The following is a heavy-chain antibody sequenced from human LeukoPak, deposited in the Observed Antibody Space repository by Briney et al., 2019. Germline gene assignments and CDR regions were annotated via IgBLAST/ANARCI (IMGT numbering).Heavy chain of an antibody. CDR3: ARARTGYSSSWYMSWFDP. J-gene: IGHJ5*02. CDR1: GGSFSGYY. V-gene: IGHV4-34*01. CDR2: INHSGST. D-gene: IGHD6-13*01. Sequence: SETLSLTCAVYGGSFSGYYWSWIRQPPGKGLEWIGEINHSGSTNYNPSLTSRVTISVDTSKNQFSLKLSSVTAADTAVYYCARARTGYSSSWYMSWFDPWGQGTLVTVSS.